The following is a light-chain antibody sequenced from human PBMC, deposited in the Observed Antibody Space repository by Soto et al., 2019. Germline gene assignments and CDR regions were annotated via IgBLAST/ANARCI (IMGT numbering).Light chain of an antibody. J-gene: IGKJ1*01. CDR3: QQYNTFSQT. CDR2: DAY. CDR1: QSISRW. V-gene: IGKV1-5*01. Sequence: DIQMNQSPSTLSASVGDRVTITCRANQSISRWWAWYQQKPGKAPKLLIFDAYSLESGVPSRFSCRGSGTGFTLLLNSLLPDDFASYYFQQYNTFSQTFGQGTKVEIK.